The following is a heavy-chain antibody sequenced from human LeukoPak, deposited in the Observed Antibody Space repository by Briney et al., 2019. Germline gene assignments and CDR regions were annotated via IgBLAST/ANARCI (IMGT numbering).Heavy chain of an antibody. D-gene: IGHD6-13*01. CDR1: GFTFDDYA. Sequence: GGSLRLSCAASGFTFDDYAMHWVRQVPGKGLEWVSGISWNSGSIGYADSVKGRFTISRDNAKNSLYLQMNSLRAEDTALYYCAKGYSSSWYGEFDPWGQGTLVTVSS. CDR3: AKGYSSSWYGEFDP. J-gene: IGHJ5*02. CDR2: ISWNSGSI. V-gene: IGHV3-9*01.